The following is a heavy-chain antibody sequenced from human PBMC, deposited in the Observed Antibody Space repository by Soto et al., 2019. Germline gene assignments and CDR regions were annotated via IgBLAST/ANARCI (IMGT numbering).Heavy chain of an antibody. J-gene: IGHJ4*02. CDR1: GFTFSDYY. CDR2: ISSSDSII. V-gene: IGHV3-11*01. CDR3: ARDLGYYESSGHFEY. Sequence: KTGGSLRLSCAASGFTFSDYYMSWIRRPPGKGLEWVSYISSSDSIIYYSDSVKGRFIISRDNAKNSLYLQMNSLRAEDTAVYYCARDLGYYESSGHFEYLGPVTLVTVSS. D-gene: IGHD3-22*01.